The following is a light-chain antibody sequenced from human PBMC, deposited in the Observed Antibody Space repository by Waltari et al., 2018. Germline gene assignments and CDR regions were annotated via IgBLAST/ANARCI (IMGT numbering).Light chain of an antibody. CDR2: ATS. Sequence: EIVLTQSPGTLSLSAGERATLSCRASQSVETTRLGWYQQKPGQAPRLLIYATSSRATGIPDGFSGSGSGTDFTLTISRLEPEDFAVYFCQQYHTPLSFGQGTKVEI. J-gene: IGKJ1*01. V-gene: IGKV3-20*01. CDR3: QQYHTPLS. CDR1: QSVETTR.